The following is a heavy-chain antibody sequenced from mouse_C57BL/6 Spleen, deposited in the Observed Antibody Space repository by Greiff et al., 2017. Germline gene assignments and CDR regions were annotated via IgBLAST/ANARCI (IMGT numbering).Heavy chain of an antibody. V-gene: IGHV1-59*01. Sequence: QVQLQQPGAELVRPGTSVKLSCKASGYTFTSYWMHWVKQRPGQGLEWIGVIDPSDSYTNYNQKFKGKATLTVDTSSSTAYMQLSSLTSEDSAVYYCARAYYGNYGAFFDYWGQGTTLTVSS. CDR2: IDPSDSYT. CDR3: ARAYYGNYGAFFDY. J-gene: IGHJ2*01. D-gene: IGHD2-1*01. CDR1: GYTFTSYW.